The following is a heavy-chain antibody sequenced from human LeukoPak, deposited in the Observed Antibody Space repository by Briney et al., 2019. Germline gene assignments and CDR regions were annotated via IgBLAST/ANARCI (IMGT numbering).Heavy chain of an antibody. V-gene: IGHV4-59*01. D-gene: IGHD1-26*01. J-gene: IGHJ6*03. Sequence: PSETLSLTCTVSGGSISSYYWSWLRQPPGKGLEWIGYIYYSGSTNYNPSLKSRVTISVDTSKNQFSLKLSSVTAADTAVYYCARGATHYYYYYMDVWGKGTTVTISS. CDR2: IYYSGST. CDR3: ARGATHYYYYYMDV. CDR1: GGSISSYY.